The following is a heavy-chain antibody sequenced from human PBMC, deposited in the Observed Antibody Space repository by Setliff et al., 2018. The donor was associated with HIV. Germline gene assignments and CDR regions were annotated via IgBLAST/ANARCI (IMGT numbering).Heavy chain of an antibody. CDR2: ISPHTGVT. D-gene: IGHD3-3*01. J-gene: IGHJ6*02. Sequence: GASVKVSCKTSGYIFIRYYIFWVRQAPGQGLEWMGNISPHTGVTKYAEKFQGRVTMTRDTSINTIYMELSRMRSDDTAVYYFARDLRDGFEEWFSTLDDGMDVWGQGTTVTVSS. V-gene: IGHV1-2*02. CDR3: ARDLRDGFEEWFSTLDDGMDV. CDR1: GYIFIRYY.